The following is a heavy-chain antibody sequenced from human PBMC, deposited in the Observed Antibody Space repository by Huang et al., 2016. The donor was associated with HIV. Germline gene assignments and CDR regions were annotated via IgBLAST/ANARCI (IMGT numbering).Heavy chain of an antibody. D-gene: IGHD1-1*01. Sequence: QVQLVQSGSELRRPGASVRVSCQASGYTFTSYPIHWMRQAPGHRLEWMGRSNAGSGGTKYSEKFQGRLTITRDTYANIVYMELSSLRSEDTAVYYYVREGLEFTNYWGQGTLVTVSS. CDR2: SNAGSGGT. CDR1: GYTFTSYP. V-gene: IGHV1-3*01. CDR3: VREGLEFTNY. J-gene: IGHJ4*02.